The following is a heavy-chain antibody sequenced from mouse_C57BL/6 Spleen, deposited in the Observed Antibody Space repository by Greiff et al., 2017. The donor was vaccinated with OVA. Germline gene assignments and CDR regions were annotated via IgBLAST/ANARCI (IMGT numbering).Heavy chain of an antibody. J-gene: IGHJ4*01. CDR3: ARREIYYGDAMGY. V-gene: IGHV1-26*01. Sequence: EVQLQQSGPELVKPGASVKISCKASGYTFTDYYMNWVKQSHGKSLEWIGDINPNNGGTSYNQKFKGKATLTVDKSSSTAYMELRSLTSEDSAVYYCARREIYYGDAMGYWGQGTSVTVSS. CDR1: GYTFTDYY. D-gene: IGHD2-1*01. CDR2: INPNNGGT.